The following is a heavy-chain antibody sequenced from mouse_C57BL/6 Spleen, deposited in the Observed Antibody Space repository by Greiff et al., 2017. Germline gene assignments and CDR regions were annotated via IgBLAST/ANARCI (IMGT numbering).Heavy chain of an antibody. D-gene: IGHD2-13*01. CDR3: ERCCYGDYDYALDN. CDR2: LNPSTGGT. CDR1: GYSFTGYY. J-gene: IGHJ4*01. Sequence: VQLQQSGPELVKPGASVKISCKASGYSFTGYYMNWVKQRPEKSLEWIGELNPSTGGTTYNQKFKAKATLTADKSSSTAYMQLNSLTSEDSAVYYVERCCYGDYDYALDNRGQGAAVTVST. V-gene: IGHV1-42*01.